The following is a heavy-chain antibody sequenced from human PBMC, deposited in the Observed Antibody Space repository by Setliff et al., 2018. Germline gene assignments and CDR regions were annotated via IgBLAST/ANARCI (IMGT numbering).Heavy chain of an antibody. CDR3: AREGVDTWSSTDYHYYMDV. J-gene: IGHJ6*03. CDR1: GGTFSSYG. D-gene: IGHD5-18*01. V-gene: IGHV1-69*05. CDR2: TIPSFGST. Sequence: ASVKVSCKASGGTFSSYGISWVRQAPGQGLEWMGGTIPSFGSTNYAQKFQGRVTIITDESTSTAYMELSSLRTEDSAVYYCAREGVDTWSSTDYHYYMDVWGRGTTVTVSS.